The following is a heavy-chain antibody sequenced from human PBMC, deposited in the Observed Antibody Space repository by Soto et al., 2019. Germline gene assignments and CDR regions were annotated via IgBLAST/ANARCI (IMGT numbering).Heavy chain of an antibody. J-gene: IGHJ4*02. D-gene: IGHD6-19*01. CDR3: VRDGWYSIQAPY. V-gene: IGHV3-33*01. Sequence: QVQLVESGGGVVQPGRSLRLSCAASGFTFSSHGMHWVGQAPGKGLEWVAVIWYDGSNKYYADSVKGRFTISRDDSKNMVYLQMNSLRAEDTAVYYCVRDGWYSIQAPYWGQGTLVTVSS. CDR2: IWYDGSNK. CDR1: GFTFSSHG.